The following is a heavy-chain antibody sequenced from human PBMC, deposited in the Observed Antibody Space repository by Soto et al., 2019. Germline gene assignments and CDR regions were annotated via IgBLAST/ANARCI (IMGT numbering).Heavy chain of an antibody. D-gene: IGHD3-10*01. CDR1: GFTFSDYY. CDR3: ARDPGEYYFDY. Sequence: QVQLVESGGGLVKPGGSLRLSCAASGFTFSDYYMSWIRQAPGKGLEWVSYISSSGSTIYYADSVKGRFTISRDNAKNPLYLKRNSLGAEDTAVYYFARDPGEYYFDYWGQGTLVTVSS. CDR2: ISSSGSTI. V-gene: IGHV3-11*01. J-gene: IGHJ4*02.